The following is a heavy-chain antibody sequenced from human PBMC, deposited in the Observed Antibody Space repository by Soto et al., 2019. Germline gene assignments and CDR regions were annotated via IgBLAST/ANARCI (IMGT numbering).Heavy chain of an antibody. Sequence: EVQLVESGGDLVQPGESLRVSCAASGFTFSNYDMNWVRQAPGKGLEWVSYISSSSGTIYCADSVKGRFTTSRDNAKNSLYLQMNSLRAEDTAVYYCARGPTCIEGYCSSGSWHDYWGQGTLVTVSS. V-gene: IGHV3-48*01. CDR1: GFTFSNYD. D-gene: IGHD2-15*01. J-gene: IGHJ4*02. CDR3: ARGPTCIEGYCSSGSWHDY. CDR2: ISSSSGTI.